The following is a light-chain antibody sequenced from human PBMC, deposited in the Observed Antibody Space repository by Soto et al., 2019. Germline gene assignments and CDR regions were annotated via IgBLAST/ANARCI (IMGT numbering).Light chain of an antibody. V-gene: IGKV3-20*01. CDR2: DAS. CDR1: QSVANNY. J-gene: IGKJ4*01. Sequence: EIALTQSPGTLPLPPGKRATISCSASQSVANNYLAWYQQKPGKAPRILMYDASSRATGIPDRFSGSGSVTYFALTITRLEPEDFALYYCDQYCSTPLTFGDRTKVEIQ. CDR3: DQYCSTPLT.